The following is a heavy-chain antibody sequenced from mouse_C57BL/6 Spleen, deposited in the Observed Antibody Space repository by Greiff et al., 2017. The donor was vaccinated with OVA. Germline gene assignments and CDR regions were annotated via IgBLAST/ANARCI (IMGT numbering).Heavy chain of an antibody. V-gene: IGHV2-2*01. Sequence: QVQLQQSGPGLVQPSQSLSITCTVSGFSLTSYGVHWVRQSPGKGLEWLGVIWSGGSTDYNAAFISRLSISKDNSKSQVFFKMNSLQADDTAIYYCARRGDYDYAMDHWGQGTSVTVSS. CDR1: GFSLTSYG. D-gene: IGHD2-4*01. J-gene: IGHJ4*01. CDR3: ARRGDYDYAMDH. CDR2: IWSGGST.